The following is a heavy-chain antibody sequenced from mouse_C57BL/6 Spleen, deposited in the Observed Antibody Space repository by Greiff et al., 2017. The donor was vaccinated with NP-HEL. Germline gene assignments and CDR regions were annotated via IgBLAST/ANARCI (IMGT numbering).Heavy chain of an antibody. CDR2: IDPENGDT. Sequence: SGAELVRPGASVKLSCTASGFNIKDDYMHWVKQRPEQGLEWIGWIDPENGDTEYASKFQGKATITADTSSNTAYLQLSSLTSEDTAVYYCTTGYYGSRYYFDYWGQGTTLTVSS. CDR3: TTGYYGSRYYFDY. J-gene: IGHJ2*01. D-gene: IGHD1-1*01. CDR1: GFNIKDDY. V-gene: IGHV14-4*01.